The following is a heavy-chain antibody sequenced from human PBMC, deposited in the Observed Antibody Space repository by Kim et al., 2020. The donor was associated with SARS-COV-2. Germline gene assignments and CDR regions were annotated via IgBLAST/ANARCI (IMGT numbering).Heavy chain of an antibody. J-gene: IGHJ6*02. D-gene: IGHD1-1*01. CDR2: ISASGGNT. CDR1: GFTFSSYG. Sequence: GGSLRLSCAASGFTFSSYGMRWVRQTPGKGLECVSGISASGGNTYYVDSVKGRFTISRDNSKNTLYLQMNSLRVEDTAIYYCAKDSAYNTGRELDVWGQGTTVTVSS. CDR3: AKDSAYNTGRELDV. V-gene: IGHV3-23*01.